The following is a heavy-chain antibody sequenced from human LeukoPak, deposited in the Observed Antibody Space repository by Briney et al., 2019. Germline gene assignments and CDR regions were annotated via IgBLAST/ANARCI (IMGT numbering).Heavy chain of an antibody. J-gene: IGHJ4*02. CDR3: ARAVSGRFDY. D-gene: IGHD6-19*01. Sequence: SETLSLTCTVSGGSMSPYHWGWIRQPPGKGLEWTGYIYYSGSTNYNPSLNSRVTISVDTSKNQFSLRLSSVTAADTAVYYCARAVSGRFDYWGQGTLVTVSS. CDR1: GGSMSPYH. V-gene: IGHV4-59*08. CDR2: IYYSGST.